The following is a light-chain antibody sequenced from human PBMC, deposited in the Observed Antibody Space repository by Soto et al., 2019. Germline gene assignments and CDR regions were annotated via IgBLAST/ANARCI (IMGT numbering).Light chain of an antibody. J-gene: IGLJ1*01. Sequence: QSALTQPASVSGSPGQSITISCTGTSSDVGGYNYVSWYQQHPGKAPKLIIYEVSNRPSGGSNRFSGSKSGNTASLTISGLQAEDEADYYCNSYTSKSTGVFGNGTKVTVL. CDR3: NSYTSKSTGV. CDR2: EVS. CDR1: SSDVGGYNY. V-gene: IGLV2-14*01.